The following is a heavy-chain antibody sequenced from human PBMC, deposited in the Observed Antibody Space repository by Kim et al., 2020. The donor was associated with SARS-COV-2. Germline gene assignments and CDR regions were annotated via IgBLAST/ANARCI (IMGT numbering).Heavy chain of an antibody. CDR2: IYYSGST. CDR3: ARSLTGVYYFDY. CDR1: GGSISSYY. V-gene: IGHV4-59*13. Sequence: SETLSLTCTVSGGSISSYYWSWIRQPPGKGLEWIGYIYYSGSTNYNPSLKSRVTISVDTSKNQFSLKLSSVTAADTAVYYCARSLTGVYYFDYWGQGTLVTVSS. D-gene: IGHD3-10*01. J-gene: IGHJ4*02.